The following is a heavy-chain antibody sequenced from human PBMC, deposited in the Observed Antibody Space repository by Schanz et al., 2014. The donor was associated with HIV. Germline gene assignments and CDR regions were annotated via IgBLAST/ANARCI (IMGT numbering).Heavy chain of an antibody. V-gene: IGHV3-30*18. Sequence: QVQLVESGGGVVQPGRSLRLSCAASGFTFNSYGMHWVRQAPGKGLEWVSVISYDGRNKLYANSVKGRFTISRDNSKNTVYLQAKSLRPEDTAVYYCAKDRNHYDSRYRGKGNYYYYYGIDVWGQGTTVTVSS. J-gene: IGHJ6*02. D-gene: IGHD3-22*01. CDR3: AKDRNHYDSRYRGKGNYYYYYGIDV. CDR1: GFTFNSYG. CDR2: ISYDGRNK.